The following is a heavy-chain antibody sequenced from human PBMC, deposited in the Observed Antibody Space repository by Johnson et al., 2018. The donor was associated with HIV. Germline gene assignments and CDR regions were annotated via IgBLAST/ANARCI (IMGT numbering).Heavy chain of an antibody. CDR3: ARRSSPTGAFDI. CDR1: GFTFDDYA. CDR2: ISWNGGST. V-gene: IGHV3-9*01. Sequence: VQLVESGGGLVQPGRSLRLSCAASGFTFDDYAMHWVRQAPGKGLEWVSGISWNGGSTGYADSVKGRFTISRDNGKKSLYLQMNSLRAEDTAVYYCARRSSPTGAFDIWGQGTMVTVSS. D-gene: IGHD6-13*01. J-gene: IGHJ3*02.